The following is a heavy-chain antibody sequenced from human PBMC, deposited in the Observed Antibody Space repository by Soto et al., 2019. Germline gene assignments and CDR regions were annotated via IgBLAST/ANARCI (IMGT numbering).Heavy chain of an antibody. V-gene: IGHV1-18*01. D-gene: IGHD3-9*01. J-gene: IGHJ4*02. CDR2: ISAYNGNT. CDR1: GYTFTSYG. Sequence: ASVKVSCKASGYTFTSYGISWVRQAPGQGLEWMGWISAYNGNTNYAQKLQGRVTMTTDTSTSTAYMELRSLRSDDTAVYYCARPETTHVLRNFDSGENYFDYWGQGTLVTVSS. CDR3: ARPETTHVLRNFDSGENYFDY.